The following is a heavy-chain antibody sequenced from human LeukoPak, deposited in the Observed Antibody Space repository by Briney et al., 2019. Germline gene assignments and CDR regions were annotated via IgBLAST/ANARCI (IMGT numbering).Heavy chain of an antibody. CDR1: GFTFSSYA. J-gene: IGHJ3*02. CDR2: ISYDGSNK. Sequence: PGGSLRLSCAASGFTFSSYAMHWVRQAPGKGLEWLAVISYDGSNKYYADSVKGRFTISRDSSKNALYLQMNSLRAEDTAVYYCARDGLGTDMVPKPSDAFDIWGQGTMVTVSS. V-gene: IGHV3-30-3*01. D-gene: IGHD4/OR15-4a*01. CDR3: ARDGLGTDMVPKPSDAFDI.